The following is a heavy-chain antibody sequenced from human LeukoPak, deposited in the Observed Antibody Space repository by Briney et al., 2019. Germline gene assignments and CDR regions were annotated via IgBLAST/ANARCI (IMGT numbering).Heavy chain of an antibody. CDR2: INPSGGST. V-gene: IGHV1-46*01. CDR1: GYTFTSYY. CDR3: ARGIVVVPAAPLELRSSWFDP. D-gene: IGHD2-2*01. Sequence: ASVKVSCKASGYTFTSYYMHWVRQAPGQGLEWMGIINPSGGSTSYAQKFQGRVTMTRDTSTSTVYMEPSSLRSEDTAVYYCARGIVVVPAAPLELRSSWFDPWGQGTLVTVSS. J-gene: IGHJ5*02.